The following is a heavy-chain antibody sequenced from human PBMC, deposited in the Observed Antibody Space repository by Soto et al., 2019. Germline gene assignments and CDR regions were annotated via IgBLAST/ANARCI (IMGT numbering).Heavy chain of an antibody. V-gene: IGHV3-30-3*01. CDR1: GFTFSNYA. CDR3: AREGDSGSHTYFYYHSGMDV. CDR2: ISYDGINK. J-gene: IGHJ6*02. D-gene: IGHD1-26*01. Sequence: GGSLRLSCAASGFTFSNYAMHWVRQAPGKGLEWMAVISYDGINKYHADSVEGRFTISRDNSKSTLFLQMNSLRPEDTAVYYCAREGDSGSHTYFYYHSGMDVWGRGTTVTVSS.